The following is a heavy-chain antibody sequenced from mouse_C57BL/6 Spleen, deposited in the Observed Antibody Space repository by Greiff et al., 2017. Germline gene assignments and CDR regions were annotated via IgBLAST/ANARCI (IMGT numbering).Heavy chain of an antibody. V-gene: IGHV1-22*01. Sequence: VQLQQSGPELVKPGASVKMSCKASGYTFTDYNMHWVKQSPGKSLEWIGYINPNNGGTSYNQKFKGKATLTVNKSSSTAYMELRSLTSEDSAVYYCARNPILRPGGYAMDYWGQGTSVTVSS. CDR3: ARNPILRPGGYAMDY. D-gene: IGHD1-1*01. CDR2: INPNNGGT. J-gene: IGHJ4*01. CDR1: GYTFTDYN.